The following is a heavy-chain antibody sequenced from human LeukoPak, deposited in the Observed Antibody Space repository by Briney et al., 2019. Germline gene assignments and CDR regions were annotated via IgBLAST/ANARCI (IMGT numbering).Heavy chain of an antibody. CDR3: ATGVKGYDSSGYYYGAWFDP. J-gene: IGHJ5*02. Sequence: SVKVSCKASGGTFSSYAISWVRQAPGQGLEWMGGIIPIFGTANYAQKFQGRVTMTEDTSTDTAYMELSSLRSEDTAVYYCATGVKGYDSSGYYYGAWFDPWGQGTLVTVSS. CDR1: GGTFSSYA. V-gene: IGHV1-69*06. D-gene: IGHD3-22*01. CDR2: IIPIFGTA.